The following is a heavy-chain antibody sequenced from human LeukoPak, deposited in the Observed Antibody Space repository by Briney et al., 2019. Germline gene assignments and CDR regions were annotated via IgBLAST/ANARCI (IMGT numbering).Heavy chain of an antibody. D-gene: IGHD6-13*01. V-gene: IGHV3-30*02. Sequence: PGGSLRLSCAASGFTFSNYGMHWVRQAPGKGLEWVAFIRYDGSNKYYADSVKGRFTISRDNSKNTLYLQMNSLRAEDTAVYYCATDIAAAGTGGYWGQGTLVTVSS. CDR1: GFTFSNYG. CDR2: IRYDGSNK. J-gene: IGHJ4*02. CDR3: ATDIAAAGTGGY.